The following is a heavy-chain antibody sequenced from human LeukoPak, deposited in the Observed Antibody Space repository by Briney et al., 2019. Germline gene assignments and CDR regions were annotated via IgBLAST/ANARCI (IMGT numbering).Heavy chain of an antibody. CDR3: AREDVEMATIFFDY. V-gene: IGHV1-2*02. Sequence: ASVKVSCKASGYTFTGYYMHWVRQAPGQGLEWMGWINPNSGGTNYAQKFQGRVTMTRDTSISTAYMELSRLRPDDTAVYYCAREDVEMATIFFDYWGQGTLVTVSS. D-gene: IGHD5-24*01. CDR2: INPNSGGT. CDR1: GYTFTGYY. J-gene: IGHJ4*02.